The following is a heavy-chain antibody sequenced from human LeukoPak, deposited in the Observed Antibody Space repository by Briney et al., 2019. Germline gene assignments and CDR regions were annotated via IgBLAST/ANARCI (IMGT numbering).Heavy chain of an antibody. J-gene: IGHJ3*02. CDR1: GGSIRNYY. CDR2: IYSSGST. D-gene: IGHD4-17*01. CDR3: ARSYGDYDAFDI. Sequence: SETLSLTCTVSGGSIRNYYWTWIRQPPGKGLEWIGYIYSSGSTGYNPSLGGRVTISLDMSKNQFPLRLTSVTAADTAMYYCARSYGDYDAFDIWGQGTMVTVSS. V-gene: IGHV4-59*01.